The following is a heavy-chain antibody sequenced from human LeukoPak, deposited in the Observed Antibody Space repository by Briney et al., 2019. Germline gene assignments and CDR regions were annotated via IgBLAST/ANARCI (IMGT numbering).Heavy chain of an antibody. CDR1: GYTFTSYG. J-gene: IGHJ4*02. Sequence: ASVKVSCKASGYTFTSYGISWVRQAPGQGLEWMGWISAYNGNTNYAQKLQARVPMTTDTSTTPAYLELRSLRSDDTAGYYCARVGYYYYSSGYYYKDYCDYWGQGTLVTVSS. CDR2: ISAYNGNT. CDR3: ARVGYYYYSSGYYYKDYCDY. V-gene: IGHV1-18*01. D-gene: IGHD3-22*01.